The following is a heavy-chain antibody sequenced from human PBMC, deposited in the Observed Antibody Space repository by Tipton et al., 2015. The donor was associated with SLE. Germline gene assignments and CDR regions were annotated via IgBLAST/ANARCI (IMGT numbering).Heavy chain of an antibody. CDR2: IKSKTDGGTT. CDR1: GFTFSNAW. CDR3: TSMWDYYGMDV. Sequence: GSLRLSCAASGFTFSNAWMSWVRQAPGKGLEWVGRIKSKTDGGTTDYAAPVKGRFTISRDDSKNTLYLQMNSLKTEDTAVYYCTSMWDYYGMDVWGQGTTVTVSS. J-gene: IGHJ6*02. D-gene: IGHD1-26*01. V-gene: IGHV3-15*01.